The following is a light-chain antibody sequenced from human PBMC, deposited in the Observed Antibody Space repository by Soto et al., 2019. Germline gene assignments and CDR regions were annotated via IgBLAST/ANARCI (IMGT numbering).Light chain of an antibody. CDR3: QQYGSSPFT. CDR2: AAS. Sequence: EVVLTQSPGTLYLSPGERATLSCRASQSVSSSQLAWFQQKPGQAPRLLIYAASSREAGIPDRVSGSGAGTECTLTISRLEPEDVAVYYCQQYGSSPFTFGPGTKVDIK. CDR1: QSVSSSQ. J-gene: IGKJ3*01. V-gene: IGKV3-20*01.